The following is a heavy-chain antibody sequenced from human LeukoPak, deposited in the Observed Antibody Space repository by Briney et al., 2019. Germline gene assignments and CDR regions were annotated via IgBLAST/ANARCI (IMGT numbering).Heavy chain of an antibody. CDR1: GFTFSNNG. Sequence: GGTLRLSCAASGFTFSNNGMAWVRQAPGKGLEWVSSIHPSGGNTHYADSVKGRFTISRDNSKNTLYLQMNSLRAEDTAVYYCARDGRIAVAGTGGWYYYYYMDVWGKGTTVTVSS. CDR2: IHPSGGNT. D-gene: IGHD6-19*01. CDR3: ARDGRIAVAGTGGWYYYYYMDV. V-gene: IGHV3-23*01. J-gene: IGHJ6*03.